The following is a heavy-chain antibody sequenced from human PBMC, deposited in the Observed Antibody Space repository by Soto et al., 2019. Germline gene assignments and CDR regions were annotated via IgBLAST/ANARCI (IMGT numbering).Heavy chain of an antibody. CDR3: ARSQDSSTSIETYYYYCYGMDV. J-gene: IGHJ6*02. CDR2: IIPISDTT. V-gene: IGHV1-69*01. D-gene: IGHD2-2*01. CDR1: GGTFSSYA. Sequence: QVQLVQSGAEVKKPGSSVKVSCKASGGTFSSYAISWVRQAPGQGLEWMGGIIPISDTTNYAQKFQGRVTITADESTSTAYMELSSLRSEDTAVYYCARSQDSSTSIETYYYYCYGMDVGGQGTTVTVSS.